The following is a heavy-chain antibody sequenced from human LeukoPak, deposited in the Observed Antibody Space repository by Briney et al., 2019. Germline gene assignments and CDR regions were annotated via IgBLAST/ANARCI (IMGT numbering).Heavy chain of an antibody. CDR2: IYSGGST. CDR1: GFTVSSNY. D-gene: IGHD3-10*01. V-gene: IGHV3-53*01. CDR3: ARGLRYYGSGIYWWYFDY. Sequence: GGSLRLSCAASGFTVSSNYMSWVRQAPGKGLEWVSIIYSGGSTYYADSVKGRFTISRDNSKNTLYLQMNTLRAEDTAVYYCARGLRYYGSGIYWWYFDYRGQGTLVTVSS. J-gene: IGHJ4*02.